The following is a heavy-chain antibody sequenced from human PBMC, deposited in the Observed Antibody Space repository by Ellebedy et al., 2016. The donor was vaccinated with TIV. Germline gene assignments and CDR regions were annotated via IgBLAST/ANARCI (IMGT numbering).Heavy chain of an antibody. V-gene: IGHV1-2*02. Sequence: AASVKVSCKASGYTFTGYYMHWVRQAPGQGLEWMGWINPNSGGTNYAQKFQGRVTMTRDTSISTAYMELSRLRSDDTAVYYCAKRHGITGIRGAFDIWGQGTMVTVSS. D-gene: IGHD1-20*01. CDR2: INPNSGGT. J-gene: IGHJ3*02. CDR1: GYTFTGYY. CDR3: AKRHGITGIRGAFDI.